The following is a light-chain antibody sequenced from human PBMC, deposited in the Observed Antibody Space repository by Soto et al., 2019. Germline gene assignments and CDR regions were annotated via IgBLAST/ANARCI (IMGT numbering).Light chain of an antibody. CDR2: DVS. V-gene: IGLV2-14*01. J-gene: IGLJ2*01. Sequence: QSALTQPASVSGSPGQSITISCTGTSSDVGGYNYVSWYQQHPGKAPKLMIYDVSNRPSGVSNRFSGSKSGNTASLTISGLQAEDEADYYCSSYTSISTSVVFGGGTQLTVL. CDR3: SSYTSISTSVV. CDR1: SSDVGGYNY.